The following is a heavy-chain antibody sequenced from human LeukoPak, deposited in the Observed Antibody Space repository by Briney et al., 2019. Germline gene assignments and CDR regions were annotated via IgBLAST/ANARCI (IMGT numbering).Heavy chain of an antibody. CDR2: IYHSGST. V-gene: IGHV4-59*01. J-gene: IGHJ4*02. Sequence: SETLSLTCIVSGDSISPFFWSWIRQPPGKGLEWIGYIYHSGSTNYNPSLKSRVIISVDTSKNQFSLKLSSVTAADTAVYYCARDYRGYGSGAPFDSWGQGLLVAVSS. CDR1: GDSISPFF. CDR3: ARDYRGYGSGAPFDS. D-gene: IGHD3-10*01.